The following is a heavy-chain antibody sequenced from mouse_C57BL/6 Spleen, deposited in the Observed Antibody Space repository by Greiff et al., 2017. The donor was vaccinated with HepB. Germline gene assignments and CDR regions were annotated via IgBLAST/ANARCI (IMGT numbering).Heavy chain of an antibody. V-gene: IGHV1-82*01. J-gene: IGHJ3*01. D-gene: IGHD1-1*01. CDR3: AKEEYYYGSSRFAY. CDR2: IYPGDGDT. CDR1: GYAFSSSW. Sequence: QVQLQQSGPELVKPGASVKISCKASGYAFSSSWMNWVKQRPGKGLEWIGRIYPGDGDTNYNGKFKGKATLTADKSSSTAYMQLSSLTSEDSAVYFCAKEEYYYGSSRFAYWGQGTLVTVSA.